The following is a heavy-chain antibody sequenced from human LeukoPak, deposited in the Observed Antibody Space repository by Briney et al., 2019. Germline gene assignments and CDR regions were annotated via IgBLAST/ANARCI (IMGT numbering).Heavy chain of an antibody. CDR1: GFTFSSYA. D-gene: IGHD3-16*01. V-gene: IGHV3-23*01. Sequence: GGSLRLSCAASGFTFSSYAMSGVRQTPGKGLEWVSAISGSVGSTYYADSVKGRFTISRDNSKNTLYLQMNSLRAEDTAVYYCAKDSSRTCGGVTDYWGQGTLVTVSS. J-gene: IGHJ4*02. CDR2: ISGSVGST. CDR3: AKDSSRTCGGVTDY.